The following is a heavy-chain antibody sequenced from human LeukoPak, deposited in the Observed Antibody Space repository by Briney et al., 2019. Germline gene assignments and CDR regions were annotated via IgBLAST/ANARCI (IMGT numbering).Heavy chain of an antibody. CDR3: ARVVGYCTNGVCYRTRDAFDI. CDR2: INHSGST. Sequence: PSETLSLTCAVYGGSFSGYYWRWIRQPPGKGLEWIGEINHSGSTNYNPSLKSRVTISVDTSKNQFSLKLSSVTAADTAVYYCARVVGYCTNGVCYRTRDAFDIWGQGTMVTVSS. D-gene: IGHD2-8*01. V-gene: IGHV4-34*01. J-gene: IGHJ3*02. CDR1: GGSFSGYY.